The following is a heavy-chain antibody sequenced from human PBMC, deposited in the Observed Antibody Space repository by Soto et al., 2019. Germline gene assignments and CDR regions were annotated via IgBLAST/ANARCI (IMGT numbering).Heavy chain of an antibody. CDR1: GFTFSSYD. V-gene: IGHV3-13*01. CDR2: IGTAGDT. Sequence: LRLSCAASGFTFSSYDMHWVRQATGKGLEWVSAIGTAGDTYYPGSVKGRFTISRENAKNSLYLQMNSLRAEDTAVYYCARERSEDYYYYGMDVWGQGTTVTVSS. CDR3: ARERSEDYYYYGMDV. J-gene: IGHJ6*02.